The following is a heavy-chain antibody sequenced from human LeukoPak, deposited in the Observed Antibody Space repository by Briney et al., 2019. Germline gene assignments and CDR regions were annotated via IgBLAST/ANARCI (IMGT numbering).Heavy chain of an antibody. CDR1: GFTFSNAW. J-gene: IGHJ4*02. Sequence: GGSLRLSCAASGFTFSNAWMSWVRQAPGQGLEWVGRIKHKADGGTTDYAAPVKGRFTISRDDSKNTLYLQMNSLKIEDAAVYYCTIGKLELRQFDYWGQGTLVTVSS. D-gene: IGHD1-7*01. CDR2: IKHKADGGTT. CDR3: TIGKLELRQFDY. V-gene: IGHV3-15*01.